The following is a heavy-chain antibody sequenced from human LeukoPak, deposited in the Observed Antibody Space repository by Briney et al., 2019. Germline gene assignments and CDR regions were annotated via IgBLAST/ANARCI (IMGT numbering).Heavy chain of an antibody. CDR2: IYYSGST. V-gene: IGHV4-59*08. Sequence: SETLSLTCAVYGGSFSGYYWSWIRQPPGKGLEWVGYIYYSGSTNYNPSLESRVTISVDTSKNQFSLKLSSVTAADTAVYYCARRPTDNYGMDVWGQGTTVTVS. CDR1: GGSFSGYY. CDR3: ARRPTDNYGMDV. J-gene: IGHJ6*02. D-gene: IGHD3-9*01.